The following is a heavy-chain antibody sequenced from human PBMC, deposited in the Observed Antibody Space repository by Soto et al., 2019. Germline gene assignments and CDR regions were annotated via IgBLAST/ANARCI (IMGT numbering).Heavy chain of an antibody. CDR2: ISAYNGNT. CDR3: ARVDWNSGYYYGSDY. J-gene: IGHJ4*02. D-gene: IGHD3-22*01. V-gene: IGHV1-18*01. Sequence: QVQLVQSGAEVKKPGASVKVSCKASGYTFTSYGISWVRQAPGQGLAWMGWISAYNGNTNYAQKLQGRVTMTTDTSTSTAYMEVRSLRSDDTAVYYCARVDWNSGYYYGSDYWGQGTLVTVSS. CDR1: GYTFTSYG.